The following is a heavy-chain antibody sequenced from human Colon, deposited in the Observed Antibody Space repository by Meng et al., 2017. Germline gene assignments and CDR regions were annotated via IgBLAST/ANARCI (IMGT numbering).Heavy chain of an antibody. D-gene: IGHD3-22*01. CDR1: GYTFIDYY. CDR2: INPKAGST. Sequence: ASVKVSCKSSGYTFIDYYMHWVRQALGQGLEWMGIINPKAGSTTYAQKFQGRVTMTRDTSTSTLYMELSSLRSEDTAVYYCARASSYYDSSGYYHSLYHFDSWGQGTLVTVSS. J-gene: IGHJ4*02. CDR3: ARASSYYDSSGYYHSLYHFDS. V-gene: IGHV1-46*01.